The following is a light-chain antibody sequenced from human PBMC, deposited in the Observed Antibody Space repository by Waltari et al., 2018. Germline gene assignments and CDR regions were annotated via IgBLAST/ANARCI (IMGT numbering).Light chain of an antibody. V-gene: IGLV2-23*02. CDR3: SSYAGSSKGV. J-gene: IGLJ2*01. CDR2: AVS. Sequence: QSALTQPASVSGSPGQSITISFTGTSSDVGNYNRVSWYQQPPGKAPKLMIYAVSKRPSGVSDRFSGSKSGDMASLTISGLQPEDEAEYFCSSYAGSSKGVFGGGTKVTVL. CDR1: SSDVGNYNR.